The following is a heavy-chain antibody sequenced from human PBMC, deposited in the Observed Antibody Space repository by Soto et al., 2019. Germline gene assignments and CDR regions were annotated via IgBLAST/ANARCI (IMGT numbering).Heavy chain of an antibody. CDR1: GGSFSGYC. D-gene: IGHD3-3*01. CDR2: INHSGST. J-gene: IGHJ5*02. Sequence: PSETLSLTCAVYGGSFSGYCWSWIRQPPGKGLEWIGEINHSGSTNYNPSLKSRVTISVDTSKNHFSLKLSSVTAADTAVYYCARGGKYYDFRSGYQITNWFVPWGQGPLVTVS. CDR3: ARGGKYYDFRSGYQITNWFVP. V-gene: IGHV4-34*01.